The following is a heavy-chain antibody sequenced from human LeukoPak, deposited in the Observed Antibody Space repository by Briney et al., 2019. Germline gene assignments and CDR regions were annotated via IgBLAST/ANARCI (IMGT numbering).Heavy chain of an antibody. CDR2: ISSSSSYI. V-gene: IGHV3-21*01. Sequence: PGGSLRLSCAASGFTFSSYSMNWVRQAPGKGLDWVSSISSSSSYIYYAGSVKGRFTISRDNAKNSLFLQMNSLRAEDTAVYYCATDESWNDCWGQGTLVTVSS. J-gene: IGHJ4*02. CDR3: ATDESWNDC. D-gene: IGHD1-1*01. CDR1: GFTFSSYS.